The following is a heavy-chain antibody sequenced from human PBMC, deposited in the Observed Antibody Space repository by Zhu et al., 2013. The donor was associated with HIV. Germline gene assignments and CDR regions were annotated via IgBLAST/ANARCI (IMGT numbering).Heavy chain of an antibody. J-gene: IGHJ3*02. CDR3: ARDGPPPRAFDI. CDR2: ISTSGGDT. Sequence: ELKKPGASVKVSCKTSGYTFTSYFIHWVRQAPGQGLEWMGYISTSGGDTKYAEKFEGRVTLTRDTSINTAYMELSRLTSDDSAVYYCARDGPPPRAFDIWGQGDKGHRSL. V-gene: IGHV1-2*02. CDR1: GYTFTSYF.